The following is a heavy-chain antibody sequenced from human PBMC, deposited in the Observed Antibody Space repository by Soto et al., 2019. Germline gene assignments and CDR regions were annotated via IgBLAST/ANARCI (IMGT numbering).Heavy chain of an antibody. Sequence: GSRRLSCAASEFMFWMYLMSWVRQAPGKGLDCVANINQDGSEKYYSYSVKGRFSIPRDNTKNLLSLQMNSLRAEDTAIYYCARGVGCVFLAGFGYWGQGSIVTVSS. V-gene: IGHV3-7*01. CDR1: EFMFWMYL. CDR2: INQDGSEK. D-gene: IGHD6-19*01. CDR3: ARGVGCVFLAGFGY. J-gene: IGHJ4*02.